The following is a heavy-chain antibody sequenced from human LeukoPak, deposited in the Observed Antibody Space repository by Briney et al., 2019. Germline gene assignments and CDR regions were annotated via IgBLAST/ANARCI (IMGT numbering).Heavy chain of an antibody. CDR1: GFTFSNSY. CDR2: IYNDGRT. CDR3: LRDTSDY. J-gene: IGHJ4*02. Sequence: GGSLRLSCAASGFTFSNSYMSWVRQAPGKGLEWVSVIYNDGRTYYADSVKARFTISRDNSKNTLYLQMINLKVEDTAVYYCLRDTSDYWGQGTLVTVSS. V-gene: IGHV3-66*01.